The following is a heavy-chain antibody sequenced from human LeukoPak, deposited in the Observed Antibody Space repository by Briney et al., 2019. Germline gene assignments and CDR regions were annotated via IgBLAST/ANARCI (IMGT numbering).Heavy chain of an antibody. CDR3: ARDDIVATRWWLDP. J-gene: IGHJ5*02. Sequence: ASVKVSCKASGGTFSSYTISWVRQAPGQGLEWMGRIIPILGIANYAQKFQGRVTITADKSTSTAYMELSGLRSEDTAVYYCARDDIVATRWWLDPWGQGTLVTVSS. CDR2: IIPILGIA. D-gene: IGHD5-12*01. CDR1: GGTFSSYT. V-gene: IGHV1-69*04.